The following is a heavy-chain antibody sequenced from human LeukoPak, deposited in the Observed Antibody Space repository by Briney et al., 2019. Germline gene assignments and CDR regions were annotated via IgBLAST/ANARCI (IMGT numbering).Heavy chain of an antibody. J-gene: IGHJ3*02. CDR3: ATDDVLRFLEWPGGDAFDI. V-gene: IGHV1-18*01. CDR1: GYTFTSYG. D-gene: IGHD3-3*01. Sequence: ASVKVSCKASGYTFTSYGISWVRQAPGQGLEWMGWISAYNGNTNYAQKLQGRVTMTTDTSTSTAYMELRSLRSDDTAVYYCATDDVLRFLEWPGGDAFDIWGQGTMVTVSS. CDR2: ISAYNGNT.